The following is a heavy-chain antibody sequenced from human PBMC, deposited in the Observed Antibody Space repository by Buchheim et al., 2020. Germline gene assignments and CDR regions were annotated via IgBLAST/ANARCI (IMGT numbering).Heavy chain of an antibody. D-gene: IGHD1-26*01. CDR2: TRNKANSYTT. Sequence: EVQLVESGGGLVQPGGSLRLSCAASGFTFSDHYMDWVRQAPGKGLEWVGRTRNKANSYTTEYAASVKGRFTISRDDSKNSLYLQMNSLKTEDTAVYYCAIELPGSYSPGYWGQGTL. CDR1: GFTFSDHY. CDR3: AIELPGSYSPGY. J-gene: IGHJ4*02. V-gene: IGHV3-72*01.